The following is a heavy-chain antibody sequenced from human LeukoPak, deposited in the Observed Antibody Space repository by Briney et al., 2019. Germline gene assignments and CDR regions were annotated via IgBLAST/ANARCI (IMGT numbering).Heavy chain of an antibody. CDR2: IDPSDSYT. V-gene: IGHV5-10-1*01. Sequence: GESLKISCQGSGYSFTSYWISWVRQMPGKGLEWMGRIDPSDSYTNYSPSFQGHVTISADKSISTAYLQWSSLKASDTAMYYCARRLGGNLEFDYWGQGTLVTVSS. D-gene: IGHD4-23*01. J-gene: IGHJ4*02. CDR1: GYSFTSYW. CDR3: ARRLGGNLEFDY.